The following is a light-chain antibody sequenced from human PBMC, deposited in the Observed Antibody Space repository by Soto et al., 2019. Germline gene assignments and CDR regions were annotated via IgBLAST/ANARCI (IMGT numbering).Light chain of an antibody. J-gene: IGKJ5*01. Sequence: DIQMTQSPPSLSASVGDRVTITCRASQGIGNSLAWYQQKTGTVPKLLIYSASTLQSGVPSRFSGSGSGTDFTITISSLQPEDVAAYYCKKYNTVHATFGQGTRLEIK. V-gene: IGKV1-27*01. CDR2: SAS. CDR1: QGIGNS. CDR3: KKYNTVHAT.